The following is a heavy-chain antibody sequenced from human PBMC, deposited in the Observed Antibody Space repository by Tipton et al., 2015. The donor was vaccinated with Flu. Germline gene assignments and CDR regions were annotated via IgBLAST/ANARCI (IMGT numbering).Heavy chain of an antibody. CDR2: ISGSGGST. CDR3: AKKGLHGYYYYYGMDV. Sequence: SLRLSCAASGFTFSSYAMSWVRQAPGKGLEWVSAISGSGGSTYYADSVKGRFTISRDNSKNTLYLQMNSLRAEDTAVYYCAKKGLHGYYYYYGMDVWGQGTTVTVSS. J-gene: IGHJ6*02. D-gene: IGHD4-11*01. CDR1: GFTFSSYA. V-gene: IGHV3-23*01.